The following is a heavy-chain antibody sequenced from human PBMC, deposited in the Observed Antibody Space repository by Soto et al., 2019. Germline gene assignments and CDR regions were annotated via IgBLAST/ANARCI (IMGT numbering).Heavy chain of an antibody. D-gene: IGHD3-16*01. J-gene: IGHJ6*02. V-gene: IGHV1-18*01. Sequence: QVQLVQSGAEVKKPGASVKVSCKASGYTFTNYALSWVRQAPGQGLEWMGWINTYNGETNYALKLQGRVTMTKETSTSTAHMELGSLRSDDTAVYYCARALWRRSWRSDYYYTVDVWGQGTTVTVSS. CDR1: GYTFTNYA. CDR2: INTYNGET. CDR3: ARALWRRSWRSDYYYTVDV.